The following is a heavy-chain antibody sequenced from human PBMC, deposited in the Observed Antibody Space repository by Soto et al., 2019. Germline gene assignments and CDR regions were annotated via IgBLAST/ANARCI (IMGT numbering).Heavy chain of an antibody. CDR3: ASVRKGYYYDTDAFDI. Sequence: QVQLQESGPGLVKPSGTLSLTCAVSGGSISSSNWWSWVRQPPGKGLEWIGEIYHSGSTNYHPSLKSRVTISVDKSKNQFSLKLSSVTAADTAVYYCASVRKGYYYDTDAFDIWGQGTMVTVSS. CDR1: GGSISSSNW. V-gene: IGHV4-4*02. J-gene: IGHJ3*02. CDR2: IYHSGST. D-gene: IGHD3-22*01.